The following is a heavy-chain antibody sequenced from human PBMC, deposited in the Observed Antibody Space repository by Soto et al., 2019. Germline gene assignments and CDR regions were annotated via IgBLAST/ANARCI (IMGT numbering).Heavy chain of an antibody. J-gene: IGHJ4*02. CDR2: VYWDDSK. CDR1: GFSLSTRDVG. V-gene: IGHV2-5*02. D-gene: IGHD2-2*01. CDR3: AHCRGGVASF. Sequence: QITLNESGPTLVKPTQTLTLTCTFSGFSLSTRDVGVGWIRQPPGEALEGLGVVYWDDSKTYSPSLESRLTITKDTSKNQVVLRMTKMDPVDTATYYCAHCRGGVASFWGQGTLVTVSS.